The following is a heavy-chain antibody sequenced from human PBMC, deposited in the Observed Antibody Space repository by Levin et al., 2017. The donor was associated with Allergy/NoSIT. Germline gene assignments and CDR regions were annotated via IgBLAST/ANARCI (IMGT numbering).Heavy chain of an antibody. CDR1: GGSISSGDYY. CDR2: IYYSGST. V-gene: IGHV4-30-4*01. D-gene: IGHD5-18*01. Sequence: SETLSLTCTVSGGSISSGDYYWSWIRQPPGKGLEWIGYIYYSGSTYYNPSLKSRVTISVDTSKNQFSLKLSSVTAADTAVYYCAREAKIQLWSYFDYWGQGTLVTVSS. J-gene: IGHJ4*02. CDR3: AREAKIQLWSYFDY.